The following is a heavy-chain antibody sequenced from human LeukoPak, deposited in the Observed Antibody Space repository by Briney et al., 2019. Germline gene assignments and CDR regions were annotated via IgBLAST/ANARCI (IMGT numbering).Heavy chain of an antibody. CDR3: ARVRYPYYFDY. Sequence: SETLSLTCTVSGGSISSYYWSWIRQPPGKGLEWIGYIYYSGSTNYNPSLKSRVTISVDTSKNQFSLKLSSVTAADTAVYYCARVRYPYYFDYWGQGTLVTVSS. V-gene: IGHV4-59*08. CDR1: GGSISSYY. CDR2: IYYSGST. D-gene: IGHD3-16*01. J-gene: IGHJ4*02.